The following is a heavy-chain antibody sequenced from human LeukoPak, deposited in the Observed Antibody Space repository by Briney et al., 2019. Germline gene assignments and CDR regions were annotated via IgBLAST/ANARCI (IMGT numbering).Heavy chain of an antibody. CDR3: ARGTMRYLKVYGMDV. V-gene: IGHV3-66*01. J-gene: IGHJ6*02. D-gene: IGHD4/OR15-4a*01. CDR1: GFTVSSNY. CDR2: IYSGGST. Sequence: PGGSLILSCAASGFTVSSNYMSWVRQAPGKGLEWVSVIYSGGSTYYADSVKGRFTISRDNSKNTLYLQMNSLRAEDTAVYYCARGTMRYLKVYGMDVWGQGTTVTVSS.